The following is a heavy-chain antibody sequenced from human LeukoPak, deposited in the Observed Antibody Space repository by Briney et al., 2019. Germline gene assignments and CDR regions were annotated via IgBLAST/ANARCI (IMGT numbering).Heavy chain of an antibody. CDR1: GGSISSSSYY. CDR3: ARRSSVVRGVIIRGKHSCLDP. Sequence: SETLSLTCTVSGGSISSSSYYWGWIRQPPGKGLEWIGSIYYSGSTCYNPSLKSRVTISVDTSKNQFSLKLSSVTAADTAVYYCARRSSVVRGVIIRGKHSCLDPWGQGTLVTVSS. V-gene: IGHV4-39*07. D-gene: IGHD3-10*01. CDR2: IYYSGST. J-gene: IGHJ5*02.